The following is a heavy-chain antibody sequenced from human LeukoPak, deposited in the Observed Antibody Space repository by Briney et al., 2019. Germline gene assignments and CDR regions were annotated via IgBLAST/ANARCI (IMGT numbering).Heavy chain of an antibody. CDR2: IYSSGST. J-gene: IGHJ5*02. D-gene: IGHD1-14*01. Sequence: SETLSLTCTVSGGSIISYYWSWIRQPPGKGLEWIGFIYSSGSTNYNPSLRGRLTISVDTSKNQFSLRLNSVTAADTAVYYCARHFKHVRSGTQHWFDPWGQGTPVTVSS. CDR1: GGSIISYY. CDR3: ARHFKHVRSGTQHWFDP. V-gene: IGHV4-4*09.